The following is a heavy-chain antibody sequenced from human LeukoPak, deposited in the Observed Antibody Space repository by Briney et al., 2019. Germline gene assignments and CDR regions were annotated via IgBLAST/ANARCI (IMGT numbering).Heavy chain of an antibody. J-gene: IGHJ4*02. V-gene: IGHV4-34*01. D-gene: IGHD6-19*01. CDR2: INHSGST. CDR1: GGSFSGYY. CDR3: ARGESSSGSMFWYFDY. Sequence: KPSETLSLTCAVYGGSFSGYYWSWIRQPPGKGLEWIGEINHSGSTNYNPSLKSRVTISVDTSKNQFSLKLSSVTAADTAVYYCARGESSSGSMFWYFDYGGQGTLVTVSS.